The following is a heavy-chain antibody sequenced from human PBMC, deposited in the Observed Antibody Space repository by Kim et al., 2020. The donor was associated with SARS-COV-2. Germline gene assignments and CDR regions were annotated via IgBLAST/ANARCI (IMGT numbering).Heavy chain of an antibody. D-gene: IGHD2-2*01. Sequence: ASVKVSCKASGYTFTSYYMHWVRQAPGQGLEWMGIINPSGGSTSYAQKFQGRVTMTRDTSTSTVYMELSSLRSEDTAVYYCARDCSSTSCKISWDYWGQGTLVTVSS. J-gene: IGHJ4*02. V-gene: IGHV1-46*01. CDR2: INPSGGST. CDR3: ARDCSSTSCKISWDY. CDR1: GYTFTSYY.